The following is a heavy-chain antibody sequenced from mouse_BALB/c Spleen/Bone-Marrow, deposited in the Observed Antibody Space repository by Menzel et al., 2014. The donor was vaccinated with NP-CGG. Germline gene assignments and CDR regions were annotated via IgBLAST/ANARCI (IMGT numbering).Heavy chain of an antibody. Sequence: VQLKQSGAELVKPGASVKLSCTASGFNIKDTYMHWVKRRPEQGLEWIGRIDPANGNTKYDPKFQGKATITADTSSNTAYLQLSSLTSEDTAVYYCAVYDYEGFAYWGQGTLVTVSA. J-gene: IGHJ3*01. D-gene: IGHD2-4*01. V-gene: IGHV14-3*02. CDR1: GFNIKDTY. CDR2: IDPANGNT. CDR3: AVYDYEGFAY.